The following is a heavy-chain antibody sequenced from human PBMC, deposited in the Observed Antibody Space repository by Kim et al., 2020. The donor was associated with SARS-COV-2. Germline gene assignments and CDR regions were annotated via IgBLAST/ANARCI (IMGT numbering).Heavy chain of an antibody. J-gene: IGHJ4*02. CDR1: GFTFSSYE. V-gene: IGHV3-48*03. CDR2: ISSSGSTI. CDR3: ARDSSVGTAMAKPSPYFDY. D-gene: IGHD5-18*01. Sequence: GGSLRLSCAASGFTFSSYEMNWVRQAPGKGLEWVSYISSSGSTIYYADSVKGRFTISRDNAKNSLYLQMNSLRAEDTAVYYCARDSSVGTAMAKPSPYFDYWGQGTLVTVSS.